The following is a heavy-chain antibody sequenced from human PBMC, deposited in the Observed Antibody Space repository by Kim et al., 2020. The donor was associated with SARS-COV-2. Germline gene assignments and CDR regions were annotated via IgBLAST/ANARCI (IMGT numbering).Heavy chain of an antibody. CDR2: ISYDGSNK. D-gene: IGHD4-17*01. CDR3: AKDSRVTRRISYFDY. V-gene: IGHV3-30*18. J-gene: IGHJ4*02. Sequence: GGSLRLSCAASGFTFSSYGMHWVRQAPGKGLEWVAVISYDGSNKYYADSVKGRFTISRDNSKNTLYLQMNSLRAEDTAVYYCAKDSRVTRRISYFDYWGQGTLVTVSS. CDR1: GFTFSSYG.